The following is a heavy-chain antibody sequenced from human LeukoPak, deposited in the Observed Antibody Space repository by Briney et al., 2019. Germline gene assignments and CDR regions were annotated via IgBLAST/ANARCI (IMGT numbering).Heavy chain of an antibody. CDR3: AKWQGVGAAGHFDY. Sequence: GSSLRLSCAVSGFTFSSTAMYWVRQAPGKGLEWVAVMWYDGTNKFHADSVKGRFTISRDNSKNMLYLQMNSLRVEDTAVYYCAKWQGVGAAGHFDYWGQGSLVIVSS. CDR2: MWYDGTNK. J-gene: IGHJ4*02. V-gene: IGHV3-33*06. D-gene: IGHD6-13*01. CDR1: GFTFSSTA.